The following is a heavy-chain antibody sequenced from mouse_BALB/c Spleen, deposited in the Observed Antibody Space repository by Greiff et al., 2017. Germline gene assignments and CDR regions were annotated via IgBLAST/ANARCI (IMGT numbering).Heavy chain of an antibody. J-gene: IGHJ2*01. Sequence: EVKVVESGPELVKPGASVKISCKTSGYTFTEYTMHWVKQSHGKSLEWIGGINPNNGGTSYNQKFKGKATLTVDKSSSTAYMELRSLTSEDSAVYYCERDDYETYLDYGGKGTPLTVSS. CDR2: INPNNGGT. CDR3: ERDDYETYLDY. V-gene: IGHV1-18*01. CDR1: GYTFTEYT. D-gene: IGHD2-4*01.